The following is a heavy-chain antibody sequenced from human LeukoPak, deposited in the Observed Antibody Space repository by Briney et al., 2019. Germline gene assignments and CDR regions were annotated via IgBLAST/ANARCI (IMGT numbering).Heavy chain of an antibody. D-gene: IGHD3-9*01. Sequence: ASVKVSCKASGYTFTSYGISWVRQAPGQGLEWMGWISAYNGNTNYAQKFQGRVTMTRDTSISTAYMELSRLRSDDTAVYYCARGGRDILTGYYTDFYYGMDVWGQGTTVTVSS. CDR2: ISAYNGNT. CDR1: GYTFTSYG. V-gene: IGHV1-18*01. J-gene: IGHJ6*02. CDR3: ARGGRDILTGYYTDFYYGMDV.